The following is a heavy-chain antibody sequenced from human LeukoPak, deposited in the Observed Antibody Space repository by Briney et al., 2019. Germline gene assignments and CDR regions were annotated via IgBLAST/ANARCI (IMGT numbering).Heavy chain of an antibody. CDR2: IRYDGNNA. CDR1: GFTFSSYG. CDR3: AKGGDGYNYGSYFDY. J-gene: IGHJ4*02. V-gene: IGHV3-30*02. D-gene: IGHD5-24*01. Sequence: PGGSLRFSCAASGFTFSSYGMHWVRQAPGKGLEWVAFIRYDGNNAFYVDSVKGRFTISRDNSKNTLYLQMNSLRAEDTAVYYCAKGGDGYNYGSYFDYWGQGTLVTVSS.